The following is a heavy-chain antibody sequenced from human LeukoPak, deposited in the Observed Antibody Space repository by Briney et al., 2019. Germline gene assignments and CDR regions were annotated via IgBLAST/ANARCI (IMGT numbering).Heavy chain of an antibody. J-gene: IGHJ3*02. Sequence: GASVKVSCKASGYTFTSYYMHWVRQAPGQGLEWMGIINPSGGSTSYAQKFQGRVTMTRDTSTSTVYMELSSLRSEDTAVYYCASPATVDFWSGYYAFDIWGQGTTVTVSS. D-gene: IGHD3-3*01. CDR2: INPSGGST. CDR3: ASPATVDFWSGYYAFDI. V-gene: IGHV1-46*01. CDR1: GYTFTSYY.